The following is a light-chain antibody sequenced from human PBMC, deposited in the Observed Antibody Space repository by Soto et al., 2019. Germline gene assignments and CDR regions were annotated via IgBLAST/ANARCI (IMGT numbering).Light chain of an antibody. V-gene: IGKV1-5*01. J-gene: IGKJ1*01. CDR1: QSFSSW. CDR2: DAS. Sequence: DLQMPQSPSTLSASVGDRVTITCRASQSFSSWLAWYQQKPGKAPKLLIYDASSLESGVPSRFSGSGYGTEFTLTISSLQTDDVATYHCQQYTDYPGTFGQGTKVEMK. CDR3: QQYTDYPGT.